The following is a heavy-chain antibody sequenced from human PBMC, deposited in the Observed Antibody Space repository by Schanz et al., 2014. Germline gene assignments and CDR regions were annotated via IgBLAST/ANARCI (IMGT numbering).Heavy chain of an antibody. CDR2: ITYNGGTI. J-gene: IGHJ4*02. D-gene: IGHD5-12*01. Sequence: EVQLVESGGGLVQPGGSLRLSCAASGFTFSSYSMNWVRQAPGKGLEWVSYITYNGGTIYYADSVKGRFTISRDNAKNSLYLEMNSLRAEDTAVYYCARKVVATIGGYYDNWGQGTLVTVSS. CDR1: GFTFSSYS. CDR3: ARKVVATIGGYYDN. V-gene: IGHV3-48*01.